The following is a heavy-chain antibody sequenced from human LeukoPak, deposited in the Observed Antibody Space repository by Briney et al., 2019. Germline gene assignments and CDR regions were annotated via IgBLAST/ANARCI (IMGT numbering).Heavy chain of an antibody. Sequence: GGSLTLSCAASGFTFSSYSMNWVRQAPGKGLEWVSSISSSSSYIYYADSVKGRFTISRDNAKNSLYLQMNSLRAEDTAVYYCASTNYYNSSGYSILFDYWGQGTLVTVSS. CDR3: ASTNYYNSSGYSILFDY. CDR2: ISSSSSYI. V-gene: IGHV3-21*01. CDR1: GFTFSSYS. J-gene: IGHJ4*02. D-gene: IGHD3-22*01.